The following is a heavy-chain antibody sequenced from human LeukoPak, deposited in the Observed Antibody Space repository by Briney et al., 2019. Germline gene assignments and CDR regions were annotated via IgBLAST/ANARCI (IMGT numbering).Heavy chain of an antibody. J-gene: IGHJ3*02. D-gene: IGHD1-26*01. Sequence: ASVKVSCKASGGTFSSYAISWVRQAPGQGLEWMGRIIPILGIANYAQKFQGRVTITADKSTSTAYMELSSLRSEDTAVYYCARSGLGVGATLAFDIWGQGTMVTVSS. CDR2: IIPILGIA. CDR1: GGTFSSYA. V-gene: IGHV1-69*04. CDR3: ARSGLGVGATLAFDI.